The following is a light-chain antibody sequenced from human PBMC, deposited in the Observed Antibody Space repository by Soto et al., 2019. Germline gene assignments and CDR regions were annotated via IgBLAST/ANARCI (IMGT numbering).Light chain of an antibody. J-gene: IGLJ1*01. CDR1: ALPKQY. V-gene: IGLV3-25*02. CDR2: KDS. CDR3: QSADSSGTYPYV. Sequence: SYELTQPPSVSVSPGQTARITCSGDALPKQYAYWYLQKPGQAPVLVIYKDSERPSGIPERFSGSSSGTTVTLTISGVQAEDEADYYCQSADSSGTYPYVFGTGTKVTVL.